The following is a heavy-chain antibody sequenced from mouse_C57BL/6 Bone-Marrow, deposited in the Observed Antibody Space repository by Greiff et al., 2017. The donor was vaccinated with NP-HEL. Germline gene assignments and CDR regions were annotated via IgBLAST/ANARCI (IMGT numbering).Heavy chain of an antibody. D-gene: IGHD1-1*01. V-gene: IGHV1-7*01. CDR3: ARSDYGSSFLFDY. J-gene: IGHJ2*01. Sequence: QVQLKQSGAELAKPGASVKLSCKASGYTFTSYWMHWVKQRPGQGLEWIGYINPSSGYTKYNQKFKDKATLTADKSSSTAYMQLSSLTYEDSAVDYCARSDYGSSFLFDYWGKGTTLTVSS. CDR1: GYTFTSYW. CDR2: INPSSGYT.